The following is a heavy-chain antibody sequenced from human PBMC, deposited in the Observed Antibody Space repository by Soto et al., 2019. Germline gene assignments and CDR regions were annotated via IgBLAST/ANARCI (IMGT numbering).Heavy chain of an antibody. CDR1: GGSISSSSYY. J-gene: IGHJ4*02. Sequence: SETLSLTCTVSGGSISSSSYYWGWIRQPPGKGLEWIGSIYYSGGTYYNPSLKSRVTISVDTSKNQFSLKLSSVTAADTAVYYCARQVRVATSDFDYWGQGTLVTVSS. D-gene: IGHD5-12*01. CDR2: IYYSGGT. V-gene: IGHV4-39*01. CDR3: ARQVRVATSDFDY.